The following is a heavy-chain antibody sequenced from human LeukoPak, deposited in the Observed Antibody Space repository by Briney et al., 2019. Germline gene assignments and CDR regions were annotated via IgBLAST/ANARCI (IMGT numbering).Heavy chain of an antibody. J-gene: IGHJ4*02. CDR2: MKPNSGNT. CDR3: ATELRWKDH. D-gene: IGHD4-23*01. Sequence: GASVKVSCKASGYTFTNYDINWVRQATGQGLEWMGYMKPNSGNTDYAQKFQGRVTMTRDTSISTAYMELSSLTSEDTAVYYCATELRWKDHWGQGTLVTVSS. V-gene: IGHV1-8*01. CDR1: GYTFTNYD.